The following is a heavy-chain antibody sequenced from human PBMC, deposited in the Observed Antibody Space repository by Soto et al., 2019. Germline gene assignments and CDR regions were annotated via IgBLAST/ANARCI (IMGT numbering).Heavy chain of an antibody. V-gene: IGHV3-30-3*01. CDR1: GFNFNDYP. D-gene: IGHD1-26*01. CDR2: IAYDGSIK. CDR3: ARDMFRGAPDYLDF. J-gene: IGHJ4*02. Sequence: ESGGGVVQPGRSLRLSCATYGFNFNDYPFHWIRQAPGKGLEWVAVIAYDGSIKLYADSVKGRFTISRDSSDNTLYLQMNSVRPEDTAVYYCARDMFRGAPDYLDFWGQGTLVTVSS.